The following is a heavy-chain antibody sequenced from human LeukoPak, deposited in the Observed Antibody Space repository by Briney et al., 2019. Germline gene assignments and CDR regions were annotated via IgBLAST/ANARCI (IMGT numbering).Heavy chain of an antibody. J-gene: IGHJ4*02. CDR1: GFTFSSYA. CDR3: AKDRRYSSSPFDY. D-gene: IGHD6-6*01. V-gene: IGHV3-30-3*01. CDR2: ISYDGSNK. Sequence: GGSLRLSCAAPGFTFSSYAMHWVRQAPGKGLEWVAVISYDGSNKYYADSVKGRFTISRDNSKNTLYLQMNSLRAEDTAVYYCAKDRRYSSSPFDYWGQGTLVTVSS.